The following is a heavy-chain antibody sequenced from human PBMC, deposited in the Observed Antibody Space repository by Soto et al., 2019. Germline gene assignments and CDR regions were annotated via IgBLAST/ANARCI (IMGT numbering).Heavy chain of an antibody. Sequence: ASVKVSCKAAGYTFTPYAMHWVRQAPGQRLERMGWINTGNGNTKYSQKFQGRVTITRDTAASAVYMELSSLRSEDTAVYYCARDLAFETLRFLEWLPTPFYGMDVWGQGTTVTVSS. D-gene: IGHD3-3*01. CDR1: GYTFTPYA. CDR2: INTGNGNT. CDR3: ARDLAFETLRFLEWLPTPFYGMDV. V-gene: IGHV1-3*04. J-gene: IGHJ6*02.